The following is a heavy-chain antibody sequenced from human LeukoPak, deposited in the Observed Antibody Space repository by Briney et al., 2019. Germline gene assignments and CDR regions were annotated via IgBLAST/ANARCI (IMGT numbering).Heavy chain of an antibody. CDR1: GFTYSSYA. D-gene: IGHD1-1*01. CDR2: VSGSGDNT. Sequence: GGSLRLSCAASGFTYSSYAMSWVRQAPGKGMEWVSAVSGSGDNTYYAYSVKGRFTISRDSSKNTLYLQMNSLRAEDAAVYYCARRLGGTRYFDSWGQGTLVTVSS. V-gene: IGHV3-23*01. CDR3: ARRLGGTRYFDS. J-gene: IGHJ4*02.